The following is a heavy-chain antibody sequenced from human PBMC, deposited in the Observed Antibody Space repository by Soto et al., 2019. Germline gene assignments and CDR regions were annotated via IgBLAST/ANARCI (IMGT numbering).Heavy chain of an antibody. Sequence: VQLVESGGGLVQPGGSLRLSCAVSGFTFSSYWMHWVRQAPGKGLVWVSGIKNDGSSTYYADSVKGRFTISRDNARSVLYLQMNSLRDDDTALYYCAREQQLWIGAYAYWGRGAQVTVSS. CDR3: AREQQLWIGAYAY. CDR2: IKNDGSST. V-gene: IGHV3-74*01. D-gene: IGHD5-18*01. J-gene: IGHJ4*02. CDR1: GFTFSSYW.